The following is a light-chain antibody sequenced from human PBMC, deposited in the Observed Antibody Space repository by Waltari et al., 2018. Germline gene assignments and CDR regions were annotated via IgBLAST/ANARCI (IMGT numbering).Light chain of an antibody. CDR2: DVS. V-gene: IGLV2-14*03. J-gene: IGLJ2*01. CDR1: SSDIGLYNY. CDR3: ASYTSSSLI. Sequence: QSALTQPASVSGSPGQSITISCTGTSSDIGLYNYVSWYQQHQDRDPKLLIFDVSNLPAGVPKLFSGSKSRNTASLTITGLQADDESGYYCASYTSSSLIFGGGTKLTVL.